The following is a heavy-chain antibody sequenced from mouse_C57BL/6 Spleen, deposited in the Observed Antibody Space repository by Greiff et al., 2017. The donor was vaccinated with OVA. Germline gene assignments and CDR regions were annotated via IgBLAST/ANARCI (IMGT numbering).Heavy chain of an antibody. J-gene: IGHJ4*01. V-gene: IGHV14-1*01. CDR2: IDPEDGDT. D-gene: IGHD1-1*01. CDR1: GFNIKDYY. Sequence: VQLQQSGAELVRPGASVKLSCTASGFNIKDYYMHWVKQRPEQGLEWIGRIDPEDGDTEYAPKFQGKATMTADTSSNTAYLQLSSLTSEDTAVYYCTTNYYGSSPMDYWGQGTSVTVSS. CDR3: TTNYYGSSPMDY.